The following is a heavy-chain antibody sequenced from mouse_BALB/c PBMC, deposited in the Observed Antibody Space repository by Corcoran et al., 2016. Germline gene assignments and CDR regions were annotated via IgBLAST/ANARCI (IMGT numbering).Heavy chain of an antibody. V-gene: IGHV3-6*02. CDR1: GYSITSGYY. J-gene: IGHJ3*01. Sequence: DVQLQESGPGLVKPSQSLSLTCSVTGYSITSGYYWNWIRQFPGNKLEWMGYISYDGSNNYNPSLKNRISITRDTSKNQFFLKLNSVTTEDTATYYCARDKAIYYDSWFAYWGQGTLVTVSA. CDR2: ISYDGSN. CDR3: ARDKAIYYDSWFAY. D-gene: IGHD2-4*01.